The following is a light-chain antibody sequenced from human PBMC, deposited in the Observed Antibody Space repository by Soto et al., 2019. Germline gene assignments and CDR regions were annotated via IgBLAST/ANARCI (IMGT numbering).Light chain of an antibody. CDR1: QYIHNY. Sequence: DIQMTRSPSTLSASVGDRVTITCRASQYIHNYLAWYQQKPGEAPKLLIYEAANLESGVPSRFSGSGTGTEFTLTISSLQPDYFAPYYCKQSNNNPWTFGHGPGWKS. CDR3: KQSNNNPWT. J-gene: IGKJ1*01. CDR2: EAA. V-gene: IGKV1-5*03.